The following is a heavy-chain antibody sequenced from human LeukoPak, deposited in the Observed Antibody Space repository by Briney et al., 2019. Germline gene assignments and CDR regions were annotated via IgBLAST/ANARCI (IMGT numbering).Heavy chain of an antibody. CDR2: ISYDGSKK. CDR3: VKEGRDTTFGVLVPFDY. V-gene: IGHV3-30*18. J-gene: IGHJ4*02. Sequence: GGSLRLSCEASGFMFSHFGIHWVRQAPGKGLEWVAVISYDGSKKYYADSVEGRFTISIDNSKKTVHLQMNSLRAEDTAVYYCVKEGRDTTFGVLVPFDYWGQGALVIVSS. CDR1: GFMFSHFG. D-gene: IGHD3-3*01.